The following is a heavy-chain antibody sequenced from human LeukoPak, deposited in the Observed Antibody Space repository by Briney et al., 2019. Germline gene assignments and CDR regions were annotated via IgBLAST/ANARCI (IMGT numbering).Heavy chain of an antibody. CDR1: GGTFSSYA. V-gene: IGHV1-69*13. CDR2: IIPIFGTA. J-gene: IGHJ6*02. D-gene: IGHD6-19*01. Sequence: SVKVSCKASGGTFSSYAISWVRQAPGQGLEWMGGIIPIFGTANYAQKFQGRVTITADESASTAYMELSSLRSEDTAVYYCARDPSSGWSSSYYGMDVWGQGTTVTVSS. CDR3: ARDPSSGWSSSYYGMDV.